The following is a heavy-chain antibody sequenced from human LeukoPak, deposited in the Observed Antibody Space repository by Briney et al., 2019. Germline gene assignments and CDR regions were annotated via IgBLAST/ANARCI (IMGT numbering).Heavy chain of an antibody. Sequence: GASVKASCKASGGTFSSYAINWVRQAPGQGLEWMGRIIPTLGMANYAQKFQGRVTITADKSTTTAYMELSSLRSEDTAVYYCAREAYYGSGSYQTHFDYWGQGTLVTVSS. CDR2: IIPTLGMA. CDR3: AREAYYGSGSYQTHFDY. V-gene: IGHV1-69*04. CDR1: GGTFSSYA. J-gene: IGHJ4*02. D-gene: IGHD3-10*01.